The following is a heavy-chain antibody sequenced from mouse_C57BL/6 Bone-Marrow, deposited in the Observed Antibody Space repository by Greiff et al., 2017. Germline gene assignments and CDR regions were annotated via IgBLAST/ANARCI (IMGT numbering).Heavy chain of an antibody. J-gene: IGHJ4*01. CDR1: GYSFTDYN. Sequence: LVESGPELVKPGASVKISCKASGYSFTDYNMNWVKQSNGKSLEWIGVINPNYGTTSYNQKFKGKATLTVDQSSSTAYMQLNSLTSEDSAVYYCARADYSNLDYAMDYWGQGTSVTVSS. CDR3: ARADYSNLDYAMDY. CDR2: INPNYGTT. V-gene: IGHV1-39*01. D-gene: IGHD2-5*01.